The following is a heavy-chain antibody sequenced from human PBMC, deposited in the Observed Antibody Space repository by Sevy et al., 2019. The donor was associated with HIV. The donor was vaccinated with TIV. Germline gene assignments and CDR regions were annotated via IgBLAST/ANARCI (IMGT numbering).Heavy chain of an antibody. V-gene: IGHV1-18*01. CDR2: ISAYNGNT. Sequence: ASVKVSCKASGYTFTSYGISWVRQAPGQGLEWMGWISAYNGNTNYAQKLQGRVTTTTDTSTSTAYMELRSLRSDDTAVYYCARWGAAYFAPELDYWGQGTLVTVSS. CDR3: ARWGAAYFAPELDY. J-gene: IGHJ4*02. D-gene: IGHD1-7*01. CDR1: GYTFTSYG.